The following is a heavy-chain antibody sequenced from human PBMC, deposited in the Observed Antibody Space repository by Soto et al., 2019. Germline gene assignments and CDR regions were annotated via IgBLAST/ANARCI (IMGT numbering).Heavy chain of an antibody. CDR2: IFWNDER. Sequence: QVTLKESGPVLVKPTETLTLTCTVSGFSLSKARMGVSWIRQPPGKALEWLAHIFWNDERSYNTSLKSRLTXPXXXSXXQVVLTMTNVDPADTGTYFCARALREGLPIYYFDSWGQGTLVTVSS. CDR3: ARALREGLPIYYFDS. D-gene: IGHD1-26*01. J-gene: IGHJ4*02. V-gene: IGHV2-26*01. CDR1: GFSLSKARMG.